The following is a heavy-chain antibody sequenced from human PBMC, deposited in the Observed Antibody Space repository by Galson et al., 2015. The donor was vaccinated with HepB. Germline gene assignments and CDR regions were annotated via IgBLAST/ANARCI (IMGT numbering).Heavy chain of an antibody. CDR3: ARGALVVVVGATQNNWFDP. V-gene: IGHV1-18*04. CDR1: GYTFSTYS. D-gene: IGHD2-15*01. J-gene: IGHJ5*02. Sequence: QSGAEVKKPGASVKVSCTASGYTFSTYSITWVRQAPGQGLEWMEWISPYNRDTKYARKFQGRVTMTTDTFTSTAYMELRSLRSDDTAFYYCARGALVVVVGATQNNWFDPWGQGTLVTVSS. CDR2: ISPYNRDT.